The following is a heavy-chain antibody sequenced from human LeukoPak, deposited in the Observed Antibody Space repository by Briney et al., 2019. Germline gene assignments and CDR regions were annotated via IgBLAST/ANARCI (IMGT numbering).Heavy chain of an antibody. D-gene: IGHD3-3*01. Sequence: PGGSLTLSCAASGFTFSNYAMTWVRQAPGRGLEWVSTISASGDSTYYADSLKGRFTISRDNSKNTLDLLMNSLRAEDTAVYSCAKLFNYDFWSGKNRFDPWGQGTLVTVPS. CDR2: ISASGDST. CDR1: GFTFSNYA. V-gene: IGHV3-23*01. CDR3: AKLFNYDFWSGKNRFDP. J-gene: IGHJ5*02.